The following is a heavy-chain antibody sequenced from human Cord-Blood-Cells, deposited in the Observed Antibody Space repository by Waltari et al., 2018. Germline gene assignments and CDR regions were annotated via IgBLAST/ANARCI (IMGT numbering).Heavy chain of an antibody. Sequence: QVQLVQSGAEVKKPGASVKVSCKASGYTFTSYYMHWVRQAPGQGLEWMGIINPMGGSTSYAQKFQGRVTMTRDTSTSTVYMELSSLRSEDTAVYYCARGGLTYYDFWSAFDIWGQGTMVTVSS. CDR3: ARGGLTYYDFWSAFDI. CDR2: INPMGGST. D-gene: IGHD3-3*01. V-gene: IGHV1-46*01. J-gene: IGHJ3*02. CDR1: GYTFTSYY.